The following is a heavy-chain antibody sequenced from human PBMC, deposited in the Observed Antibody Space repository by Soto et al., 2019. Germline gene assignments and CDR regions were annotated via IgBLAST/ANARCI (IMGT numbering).Heavy chain of an antibody. D-gene: IGHD5-12*01. V-gene: IGHV3-66*01. J-gene: IGHJ6*03. CDR1: GFTVSSNY. CDR2: IYSGGST. Sequence: WGSLRLSCAASGFTVSSNYMSWVRQAPGKGLEWVSVIYSGGSTYYADSVKGRFTISRDNSKNTLYLQMNSLRAEDTAVYYCARVPRKERSGYDWYYYYMDVWGKGTTVTVSS. CDR3: ARVPRKERSGYDWYYYYMDV.